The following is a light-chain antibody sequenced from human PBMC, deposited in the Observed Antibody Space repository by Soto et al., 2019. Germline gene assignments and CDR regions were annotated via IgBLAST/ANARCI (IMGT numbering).Light chain of an antibody. J-gene: IGLJ2*01. CDR3: CSYAGGARV. Sequence: QSALTQPRSVSGSPGQSVTISCTGTSSDIGGYNYVSWYQQHPGKAPKLMIYDVSKRPSGVPDRFSGSKSGNTASLTISGLQAGDEADYYCCSYAGGARVFGGGTKLTVL. V-gene: IGLV2-11*01. CDR1: SSDIGGYNY. CDR2: DVS.